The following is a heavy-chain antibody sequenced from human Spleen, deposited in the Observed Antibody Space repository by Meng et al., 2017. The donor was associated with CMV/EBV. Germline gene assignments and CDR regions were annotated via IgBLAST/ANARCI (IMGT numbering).Heavy chain of an antibody. V-gene: IGHV4-39*07. CDR1: GGFISSNSHY. Sequence: GSLRLSCSLSGGFISSNSHYWAWIRQPRGKGLEWLGSIFYSGSTYYNPSLQSRVTISADTSKNLFSLKLTSVTAADTAVYYCARGFRLSIFGPEGYFDLWGRGTLVTVSS. CDR3: ARGFRLSIFGPEGYFDL. D-gene: IGHD3-3*01. CDR2: IFYSGST. J-gene: IGHJ2*01.